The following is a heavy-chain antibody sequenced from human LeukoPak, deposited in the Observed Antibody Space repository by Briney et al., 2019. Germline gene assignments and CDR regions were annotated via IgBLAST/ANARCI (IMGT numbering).Heavy chain of an antibody. Sequence: GGSLRLSCAASGFTFSSYGMHWVRQAPGKGLEWVAFIRYDGSNKYYADSVKGRFTISRDKSKNTLYLQMNSLRAEDTAVYYCAKVGLGSGWYAPLDYWGQGTLVTVSS. CDR2: IRYDGSNK. CDR1: GFTFSSYG. D-gene: IGHD6-13*01. J-gene: IGHJ4*02. CDR3: AKVGLGSGWYAPLDY. V-gene: IGHV3-30*02.